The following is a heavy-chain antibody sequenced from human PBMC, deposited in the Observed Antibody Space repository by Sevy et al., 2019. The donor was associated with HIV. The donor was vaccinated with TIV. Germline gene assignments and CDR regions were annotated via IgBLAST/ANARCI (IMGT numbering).Heavy chain of an antibody. V-gene: IGHV3-66*01. CDR2: LFSSGNT. CDR1: GFTFSSYA. J-gene: IGHJ4*02. Sequence: GGSLRLSCAASGFTFSSYAMSWVRQAPGKGLEVVSILFSSGNTYYADSVKGRFTVSRDNSMNTLYLQMHSLTVEDTAVYYCEGYNNGFDYWAQGTLVTVSS. D-gene: IGHD1-20*01. CDR3: EGYNNGFDY.